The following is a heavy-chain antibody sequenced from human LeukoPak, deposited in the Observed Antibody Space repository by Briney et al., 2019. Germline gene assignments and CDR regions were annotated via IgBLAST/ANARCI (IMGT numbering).Heavy chain of an antibody. J-gene: IGHJ4*02. CDR3: ASFYGSGINYFDY. CDR1: GFTFSSYS. D-gene: IGHD3-10*01. V-gene: IGHV3-48*01. Sequence: GGSLRLSCAASGFTFSSYSMNWVRQAPGKGLEWVSYISSSSSTIYYADSVKGRFIISRDNAKNSLYLQMNSLRAEDTAVYYCASFYGSGINYFDYWGQGTLVTVSS. CDR2: ISSSSSTI.